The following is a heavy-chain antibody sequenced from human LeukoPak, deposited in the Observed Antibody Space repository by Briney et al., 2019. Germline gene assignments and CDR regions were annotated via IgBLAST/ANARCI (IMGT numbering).Heavy chain of an antibody. D-gene: IGHD3-10*01. CDR3: ARDHDYYGSGSYQFDY. V-gene: IGHV4-31*03. Sequence: SQTLSLTCTVSGGSISSGGYYWSWIRQHPGKGLEWIGYIYYSGSTYYNPSLKSRVTISVDTSKNQFSLKLSSVTAADTAVYYCARDHDYYGSGSYQFDYWGQGTLVTVSS. J-gene: IGHJ4*02. CDR1: GGSISSGGYY. CDR2: IYYSGST.